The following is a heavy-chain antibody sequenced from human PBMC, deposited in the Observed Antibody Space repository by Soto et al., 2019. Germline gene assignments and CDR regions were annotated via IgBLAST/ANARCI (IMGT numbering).Heavy chain of an antibody. Sequence: QVQLVQSGAEVKKPGASVKVSCKASGYTFTSYDINWVRQATGQGLEWMGWMNPNSGNTGYAQKFQGRVTMTRNTSITTAYMELSSLSSEATAVYSGAREMTTRGMAVWGQGTTVTVSS. V-gene: IGHV1-8*01. CDR1: GYTFTSYD. D-gene: IGHD1-1*01. J-gene: IGHJ6*02. CDR2: MNPNSGNT. CDR3: AREMTTRGMAV.